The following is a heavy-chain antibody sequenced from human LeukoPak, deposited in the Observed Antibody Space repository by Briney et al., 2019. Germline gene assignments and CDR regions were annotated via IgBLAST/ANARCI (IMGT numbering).Heavy chain of an antibody. CDR2: SSSSGTYI. CDR1: AFTFSTYS. D-gene: IGHD5-18*01. CDR3: AGGSGVQVWSSLDY. Sequence: KPGGSLRLSCAASAFTFSTYSMNWVRQAPGKGLEWVSSSSSSGTYIYYPDSLKGRFTISRDNAKNSLHLQMNSLRAEDTAVYYCAGGSGVQVWSSLDYWGQGTLVTVSS. J-gene: IGHJ4*02. V-gene: IGHV3-21*01.